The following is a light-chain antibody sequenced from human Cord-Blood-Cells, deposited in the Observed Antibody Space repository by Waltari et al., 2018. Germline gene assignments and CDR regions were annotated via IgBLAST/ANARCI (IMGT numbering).Light chain of an antibody. J-gene: IGLJ1*01. V-gene: IGLV2-14*01. Sequence: QSALTQPASVSGSPGQSITISCTGTSSDGGCYNYVSWYQQHPGKAPKLMIYEVSNRPSGVSNRFSGSKSGNTASLTISGLQAEDEADYYCSSYTSSSTLVFGTGTKVTVL. CDR3: SSYTSSSTLV. CDR2: EVS. CDR1: SSDGGCYNY.